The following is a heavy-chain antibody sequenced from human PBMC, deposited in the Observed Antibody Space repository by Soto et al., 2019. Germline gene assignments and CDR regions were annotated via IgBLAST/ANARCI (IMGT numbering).Heavy chain of an antibody. CDR1: GFTFINYW. J-gene: IGHJ4*02. CDR2: IKPDGSVK. D-gene: IGHD3-10*02. Sequence: EVQLVASGGGLVQPGGSLRLSCATSGFTFINYWMSWVRQAPGKGLEWVAIIKPDGSVKQYVDSVQGRFTISRDNAENSLHLQMNSLRVDDTAIYYCAKFSRTMSSVWGQGTLVTVSS. CDR3: AKFSRTMSSV. V-gene: IGHV3-7*01.